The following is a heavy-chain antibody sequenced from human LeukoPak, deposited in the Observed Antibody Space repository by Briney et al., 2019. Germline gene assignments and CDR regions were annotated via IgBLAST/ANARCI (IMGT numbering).Heavy chain of an antibody. J-gene: IGHJ1*01. CDR3: ARDAMVAATLGYFHH. V-gene: IGHV3-30-3*01. CDR2: LSYDGSDK. Sequence: PGRSLRLSCAASGFTFSGFAMHWVRQAPGKGLEWVAVLSYDGSDKYYADSVKGRFTISRDNSKNTLYLQMNSLRAEDTAVYYCARDAMVAATLGYFHHWGQGTLVTVSS. D-gene: IGHD2-15*01. CDR1: GFTFSGFA.